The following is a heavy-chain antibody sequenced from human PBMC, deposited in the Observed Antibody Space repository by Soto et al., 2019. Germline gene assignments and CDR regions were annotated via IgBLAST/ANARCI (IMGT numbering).Heavy chain of an antibody. J-gene: IGHJ5*02. Sequence: VQLVQSVAEVKKPGASVKVSCKASGYTFTGYFMHWVRQAPGQGLEWMGWINPNSGGTTYAQKFQGRVTITRAKSFITASLELTRVTSDASAVYCCALGGGSTNCFAPWGQGTLVTVS. V-gene: IGHV1-2*02. CDR1: GYTFTGYF. CDR2: INPNSGGT. CDR3: ALGGGSTNCFAP. D-gene: IGHD1-26*01.